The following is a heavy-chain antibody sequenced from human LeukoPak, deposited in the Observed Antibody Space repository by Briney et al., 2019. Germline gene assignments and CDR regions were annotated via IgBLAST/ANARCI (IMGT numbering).Heavy chain of an antibody. CDR2: IYYSGST. D-gene: IGHD3-10*01. Sequence: PSETLSLTCTVSGGSISSSSYYWGWIRQPPGKGLEWIGSIYYSGSTYYNPSLKSRVTISVDTSKNQFSLKLSSVTAADTAVYYCARGFAYYYGSGSYPVAGMDVWGQGTTVTVSS. V-gene: IGHV4-39*07. CDR3: ARGFAYYYGSGSYPVAGMDV. CDR1: GGSISSSSYY. J-gene: IGHJ6*02.